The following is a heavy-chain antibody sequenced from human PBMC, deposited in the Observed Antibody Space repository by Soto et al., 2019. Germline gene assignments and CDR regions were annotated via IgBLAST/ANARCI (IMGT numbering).Heavy chain of an antibody. Sequence: PSETLSLTCGVSDYSISDGYYWGWVRQPPGKGLEWIGSFFHSGNCYYNPSLKSRVTISMDTSENQFSLKLTSVTAADTAVYYCARSLHVTVAGYFDSWGHGALVTVSS. CDR1: DYSISDGYY. D-gene: IGHD6-19*01. V-gene: IGHV4-38-2*01. CDR2: FFHSGNC. CDR3: ARSLHVTVAGYFDS. J-gene: IGHJ4*01.